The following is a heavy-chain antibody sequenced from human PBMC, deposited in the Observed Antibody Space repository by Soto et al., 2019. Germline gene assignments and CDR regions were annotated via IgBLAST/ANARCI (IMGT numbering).Heavy chain of an antibody. D-gene: IGHD1-26*01. J-gene: IGHJ4*02. CDR3: ARRGSGSYYDY. CDR2: ISGSGGST. Sequence: EVQLLESGGGLVQPRGSLRLSCAASGFTFSSYAMRWVRQAPVKGLEWVSAISGSGGSTYYADSVKGRFTISRDNSKNTLYLQMNSLRAEDTAVYYWARRGSGSYYDYWGQGTLVTVAS. V-gene: IGHV3-23*01. CDR1: GFTFSSYA.